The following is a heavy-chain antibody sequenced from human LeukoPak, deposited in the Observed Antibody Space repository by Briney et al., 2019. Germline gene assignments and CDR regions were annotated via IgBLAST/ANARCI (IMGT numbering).Heavy chain of an antibody. Sequence: PSETLSLTCIVSGGSISSYYWSWIRQPPGEGLEWIGYIYYSGSTKYNPSLKSRVTISVDTSKNHLSLKVTSVTAADTAVYYCARRGSSGWYADFDYWGHGTLVTVSS. V-gene: IGHV4-59*08. CDR1: GGSISSYY. D-gene: IGHD6-19*01. CDR3: ARRGSSGWYADFDY. J-gene: IGHJ4*01. CDR2: IYYSGST.